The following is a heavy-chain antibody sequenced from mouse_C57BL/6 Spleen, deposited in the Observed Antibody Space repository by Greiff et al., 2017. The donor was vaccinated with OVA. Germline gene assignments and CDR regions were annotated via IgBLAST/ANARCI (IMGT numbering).Heavy chain of an antibody. CDR2: ISYSGST. J-gene: IGHJ1*03. D-gene: IGHD1-1*01. Sequence: ESGPGMVKPSQSLSLTCTVTGYSITSGYDWHWIRHFPGNKLEWMGYISYSGSTNYNPSLKSRISITHDTSKNHFFLKLNSVTTEDTATYYCAREDNYYGRGYFDVWGTGTTVTVSS. V-gene: IGHV3-1*01. CDR3: AREDNYYGRGYFDV. CDR1: GYSITSGYD.